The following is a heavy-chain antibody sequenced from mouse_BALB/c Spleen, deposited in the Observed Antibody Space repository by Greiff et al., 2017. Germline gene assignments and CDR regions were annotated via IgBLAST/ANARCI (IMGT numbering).Heavy chain of an antibody. CDR1: GYTFTSYW. Sequence: QVQLKQPGAELVKPGAPVKLSCKASGYTFTSYWMNWVKQRPGRGLEWIGRIDPSDSETHYNQKFKDKATLTVDKSSSTAYIQLSSLTSEDSAVYYCARSGTPGDYWGQGTSVTVSS. J-gene: IGHJ4*01. CDR3: ARSGTPGDY. V-gene: IGHV1-69*02. CDR2: IDPSDSET. D-gene: IGHD3-1*01.